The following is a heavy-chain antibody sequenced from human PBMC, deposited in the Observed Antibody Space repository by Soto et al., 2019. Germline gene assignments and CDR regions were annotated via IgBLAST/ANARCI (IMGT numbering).Heavy chain of an antibody. Sequence: GALRLSCAASGFPFSAYAMNWVRQAPGKGLEWLSYISSGSNTMYYADSVKGRFTISRDNTKNSLYLQMNSLRAEDTAVYYCASGGSSLNFDSWGQGTLVTVSS. CDR1: GFPFSAYA. V-gene: IGHV3-48*04. J-gene: IGHJ4*02. CDR2: ISSGSNTM. D-gene: IGHD6-6*01. CDR3: ASGGSSLNFDS.